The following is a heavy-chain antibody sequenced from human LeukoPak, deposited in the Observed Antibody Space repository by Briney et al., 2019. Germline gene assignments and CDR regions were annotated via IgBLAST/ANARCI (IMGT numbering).Heavy chain of an antibody. CDR2: INHSGST. V-gene: IGHV4-34*01. CDR3: ARSLYQLLYVFDY. Sequence: SETLSLTCAVYGGSFSGYYWSWIRQPRGKGLEWIGEINHSGSTNYNPSLKSRVTISVDTSKNQFSLKLSSVTAADTAVYHCARSLYQLLYVFDYWGQGTLVTVSS. CDR1: GGSFSGYY. D-gene: IGHD2-2*02. J-gene: IGHJ4*02.